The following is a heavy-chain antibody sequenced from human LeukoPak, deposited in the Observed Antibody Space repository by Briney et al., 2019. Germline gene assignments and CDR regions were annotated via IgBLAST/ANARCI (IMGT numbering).Heavy chain of an antibody. CDR2: ISSSGSTI. D-gene: IGHD2-2*01. V-gene: IGHV3-11*04. CDR3: ARYSSTSLDY. J-gene: IGHJ4*02. Sequence: GWSLRLSCAASGFTFSHYYMSWIRQAPGKGLAWVSYISSSGSTIYYADSVKGRVTISRDNANNSLYLQMNSLRAEDTAVYYCARYSSTSLDYWGQGTLVTVSS. CDR1: GFTFSHYY.